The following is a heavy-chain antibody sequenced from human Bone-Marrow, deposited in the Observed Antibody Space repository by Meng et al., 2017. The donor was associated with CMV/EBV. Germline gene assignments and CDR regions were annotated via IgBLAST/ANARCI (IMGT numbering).Heavy chain of an antibody. Sequence: ASVKVSCKASGYTFTVYYMHWVRQAPGQGLEWMGWISPNSGGTNYAQKFQGRVTMTRDTSISTVYMELSRLRSDDSAVYYCARDVLYVTNAHGFDIWGQGPRVTGSS. CDR1: GYTFTVYY. CDR2: ISPNSGGT. D-gene: IGHD2-8*01. J-gene: IGHJ3*02. V-gene: IGHV1-2*02. CDR3: ARDVLYVTNAHGFDI.